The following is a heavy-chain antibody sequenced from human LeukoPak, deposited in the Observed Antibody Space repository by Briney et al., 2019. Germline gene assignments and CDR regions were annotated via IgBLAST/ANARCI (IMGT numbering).Heavy chain of an antibody. D-gene: IGHD3-3*01. V-gene: IGHV3-30-3*01. Sequence: GGSLRLSCAASGFTFSSYAMHWVRQAPGKGLEWVAVISYDGSNKYYADSVKGRFTISRDNSKDTLYLQMNSLRAEDTAVYYCARGSRTYYDFWSGYSFDYWGQGTLVTVSS. CDR3: ARGSRTYYDFWSGYSFDY. J-gene: IGHJ4*02. CDR1: GFTFSSYA. CDR2: ISYDGSNK.